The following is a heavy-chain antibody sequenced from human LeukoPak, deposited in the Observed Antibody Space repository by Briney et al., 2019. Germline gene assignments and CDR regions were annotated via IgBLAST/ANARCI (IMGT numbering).Heavy chain of an antibody. J-gene: IGHJ5*02. V-gene: IGHV4-30-4*01. CDR1: GGSISSGDYY. CDR2: IYYSGST. Sequence: SETLSPTCTVSGGSISSGDYYWSWIRQPPGKGLEWIGYIYYSGSTYYNPSLKSRVTISVDTSKNQFSLKLSSVTAADTAVYYCARATIFGIGNNWFDPWGQGTLVTVSS. D-gene: IGHD3-3*01. CDR3: ARATIFGIGNNWFDP.